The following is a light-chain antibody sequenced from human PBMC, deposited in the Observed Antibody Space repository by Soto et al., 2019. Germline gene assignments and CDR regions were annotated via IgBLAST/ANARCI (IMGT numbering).Light chain of an antibody. J-gene: IGKJ1*01. CDR1: QSVSSSY. Sequence: EIVLTQSPGTLSWSPGERATLSCRASQSVSSSYLAWYQQKPGQAPRLLIYGASSRATGIPDRFSGSGSGTDFTLTISRLDPEDFAVYYCQQYGTSPRTFGQGTKVDIK. CDR2: GAS. V-gene: IGKV3-20*01. CDR3: QQYGTSPRT.